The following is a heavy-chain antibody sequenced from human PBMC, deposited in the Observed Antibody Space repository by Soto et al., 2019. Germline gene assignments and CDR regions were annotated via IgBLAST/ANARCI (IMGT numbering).Heavy chain of an antibody. J-gene: IGHJ5*02. CDR1: GGSISSGGHS. CDR3: ARESIAARLRWFDP. Sequence: SETLSLTCAVSGGSISSGGHSWSWIRQPPGKGLEWIGYIYHSGSTYYNPSLKSRVTISVDRSKNQFSLKLSSVTAADTAVYYCARESIAARLRWFDPWGQGTLVTVSS. D-gene: IGHD6-6*01. V-gene: IGHV4-30-2*01. CDR2: IYHSGST.